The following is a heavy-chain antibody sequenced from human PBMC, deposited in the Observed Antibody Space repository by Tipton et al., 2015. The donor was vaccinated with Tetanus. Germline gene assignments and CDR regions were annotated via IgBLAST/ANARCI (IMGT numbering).Heavy chain of an antibody. J-gene: IGHJ4*02. CDR1: GGSFSLYY. V-gene: IGHV3-21*01. CDR2: ISSTSRYI. Sequence: SLRLSCTVSGGSFSLYYWNWVRQAPGRGLEWVSSISSTSRYIYYAESVKGRFTISRDNAKNSLFLEMNSLRADDTAVYFCVSGSALDYWGQGTLITVSS. D-gene: IGHD6-25*01. CDR3: VSGSALDY.